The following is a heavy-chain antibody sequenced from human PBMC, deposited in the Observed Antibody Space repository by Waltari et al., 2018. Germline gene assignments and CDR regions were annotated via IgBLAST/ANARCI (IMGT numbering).Heavy chain of an antibody. CDR3: ARDLEGYCSGGSCYEDY. CDR1: GFTVSSNY. V-gene: IGHV3-53*01. Sequence: EVQLVESGGGLIQPGGSLRLSCAASGFTVSSNYMSWVRQAPGKGLEWVSVIYSGGSTYYADSVKGRFTISRDNSKNTLYLQMNSLRAEDTAVYYCARDLEGYCSGGSCYEDYWGQGTLVTVSS. CDR2: IYSGGST. D-gene: IGHD2-15*01. J-gene: IGHJ4*02.